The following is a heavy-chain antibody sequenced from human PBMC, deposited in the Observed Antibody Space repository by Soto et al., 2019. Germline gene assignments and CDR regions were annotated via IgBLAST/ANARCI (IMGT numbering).Heavy chain of an antibody. CDR3: VSQRTTVLTQAYCDY. Sequence: SETLSLTCTVSGGSVTNSSYYWGWICQSPGKGLEWIGSVYYRGRSYSKSSVKSRVTISVDTSKNQFSLNFNSVTASDTALYYCVSQRTTVLTQAYCDYWGPGARVT. CDR2: VYYRGRS. D-gene: IGHD4-17*01. J-gene: IGHJ4*02. V-gene: IGHV4-39*01. CDR1: GGSVTNSSYY.